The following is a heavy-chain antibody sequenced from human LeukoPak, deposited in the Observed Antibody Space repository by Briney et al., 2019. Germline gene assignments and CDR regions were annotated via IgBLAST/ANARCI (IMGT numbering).Heavy chain of an antibody. CDR1: GFTFSSYA. D-gene: IGHD4-17*01. Sequence: GGSLRLSCAASGFTFSSYAMSWVRQAPGKGLEWVSAISGSGGSTYYADSVKGRFTISRDNSKNTLYLQMNSLRAEDTAVYYCAKTPLYGDYVSYFDYWGQGTLVTVSS. J-gene: IGHJ4*02. CDR3: AKTPLYGDYVSYFDY. CDR2: ISGSGGST. V-gene: IGHV3-23*01.